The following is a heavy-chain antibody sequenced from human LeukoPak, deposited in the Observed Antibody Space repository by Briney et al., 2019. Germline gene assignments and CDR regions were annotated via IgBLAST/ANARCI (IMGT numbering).Heavy chain of an antibody. CDR1: GFTFSSYA. CDR3: AKDRGYSYGYMDY. J-gene: IGHJ4*02. CDR2: ISGSGGST. Sequence: GGSLRLSCAASGFTFSSYAMSWVRQAPGKGLEWVSAISGSGGSTYYADSVKGRFTIPRDNSKNTLYLQMNSLRAEDTAVYFCAKDRGYSYGYMDYWGQGTLVTVSS. D-gene: IGHD5-18*01. V-gene: IGHV3-23*01.